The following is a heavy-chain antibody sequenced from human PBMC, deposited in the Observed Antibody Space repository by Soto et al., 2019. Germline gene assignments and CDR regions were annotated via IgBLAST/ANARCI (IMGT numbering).Heavy chain of an antibody. CDR1: GYTFSGFY. CDR2: INPNSGGT. CDR3: ASAAVIGISGLDF. Sequence: GASVNVSCKASGYTFSGFYMHWVRQAPGQGLEWMGWINPNSGGTKSAEKFQGRVTMTRDTSISTAYMELSRLTSDDTAVYYCASAAVIGISGLDFWGQGPQVTVS. D-gene: IGHD2-21*01. J-gene: IGHJ4*02. V-gene: IGHV1-2*02.